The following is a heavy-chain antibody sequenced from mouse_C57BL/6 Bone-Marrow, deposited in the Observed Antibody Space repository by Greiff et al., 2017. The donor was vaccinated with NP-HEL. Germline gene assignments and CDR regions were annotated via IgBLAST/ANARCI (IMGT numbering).Heavy chain of an antibody. D-gene: IGHD4-1*01. Sequence: VQLQESGPELVKPGASVKLSCKASGYTFTSYDINWVKQRPGQGLEWIGWIYPRDGSTKYNEKFKGKATLTVDTSSSTAYMELHSLTSEDSAVYFCASLGGFAYWGQGTLVTVSA. CDR2: IYPRDGST. V-gene: IGHV1-85*01. CDR1: GYTFTSYD. J-gene: IGHJ3*01. CDR3: ASLGGFAY.